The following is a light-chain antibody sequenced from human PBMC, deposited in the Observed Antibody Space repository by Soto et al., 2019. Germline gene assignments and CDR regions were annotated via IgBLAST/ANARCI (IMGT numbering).Light chain of an antibody. V-gene: IGKV3-15*01. CDR3: QQYSNWPPWT. CDR1: QSVNDN. J-gene: IGKJ1*01. CDR2: GVS. Sequence: ERVLTQSPATLAVSPGERATLTCRASQSVNDNLAWYQQKPGQAPRLLIYGVSTRATGIPARFSGSGSGTEFTLTISSLQSEDFAVYYCQQYSNWPPWTFGQGTKVEIK.